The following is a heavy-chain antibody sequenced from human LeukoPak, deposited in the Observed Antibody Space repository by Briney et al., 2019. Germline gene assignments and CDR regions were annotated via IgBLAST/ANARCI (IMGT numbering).Heavy chain of an antibody. CDR2: INPSGGST. J-gene: IGHJ5*02. D-gene: IGHD5-24*01. Sequence: ASVKVSCKASGYTFTSYYMHWVRQAPGHGLEWMGIINPSGGSTSYAQKFQGRVTMTRDTSTSTVYMELSSLRSEDTAAYYCARGREMATINSWFDPWGQGTLVTVSS. CDR3: ARGREMATINSWFDP. CDR1: GYTFTSYY. V-gene: IGHV1-46*01.